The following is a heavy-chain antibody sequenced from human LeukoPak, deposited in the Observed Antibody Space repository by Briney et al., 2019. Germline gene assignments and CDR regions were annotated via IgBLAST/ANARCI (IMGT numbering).Heavy chain of an antibody. CDR3: ARERGSIAAAGTPYFDY. Sequence: GGSLRLSCAASGFTFSSYSMNWVGQAPGKGVEGVSAISSSSSYIYYADSVKGRFTISRDNAKNSLYLQMNSLRAEDTAVYYCARERGSIAAAGTPYFDYWGQGTLVTVSS. V-gene: IGHV3-21*01. J-gene: IGHJ4*02. CDR1: GFTFSSYS. D-gene: IGHD6-13*01. CDR2: ISSSSSYI.